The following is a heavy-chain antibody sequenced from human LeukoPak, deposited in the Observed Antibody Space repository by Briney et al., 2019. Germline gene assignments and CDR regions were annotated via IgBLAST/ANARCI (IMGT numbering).Heavy chain of an antibody. D-gene: IGHD3/OR15-3a*01. CDR3: ARVISAGDSIWFDP. CDR1: GFTFSDYY. CDR2: ISSSGSTI. V-gene: IGHV3-11*01. J-gene: IGHJ5*02. Sequence: GGSLRLSCAAFGFTFSDYYMSWIRQAPGKGLEWVSYISSSGSTIYYADSVEGRFTISRDNAKNSLYLQMNSLRAEDTAVYYCARVISAGDSIWFDPWGQGTLVTVSS.